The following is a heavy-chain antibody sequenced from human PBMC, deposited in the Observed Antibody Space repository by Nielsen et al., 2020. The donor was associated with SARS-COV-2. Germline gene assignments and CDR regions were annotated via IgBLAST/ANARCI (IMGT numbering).Heavy chain of an antibody. CDR2: IDPTDSHT. CDR3: ARQPRSIISNWFDP. CDR1: GYSFSSIS. Sequence: KVSCKASGYSFSSISINWVRQMPGKGLEWMGNIDPTDSHTNYSPSFQGHVTISADKSITTAYLQWSSLEASDSAMYYCARQPRSIISNWFDPWGQGTLVTVST. D-gene: IGHD1-14*01. V-gene: IGHV5-10-1*01. J-gene: IGHJ5*02.